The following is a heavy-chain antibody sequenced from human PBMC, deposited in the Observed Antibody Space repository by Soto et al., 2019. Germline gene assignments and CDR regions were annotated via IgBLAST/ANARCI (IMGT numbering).Heavy chain of an antibody. CDR2: TYYRSKWYN. CDR1: GDSVSSDSAA. D-gene: IGHD6-19*01. Sequence: PSQTLSLTCAISGDSVSSDSAAWKCIRQCPSRGLEWLGRTYYRSKWYNDYAVSVKSRITINPDTSKNQFPLQLNSVTPEDTAVYYCAREPLIAVAHYYYYYYMDVWGKGTTVTVSS. V-gene: IGHV6-1*01. CDR3: AREPLIAVAHYYYYYYMDV. J-gene: IGHJ6*03.